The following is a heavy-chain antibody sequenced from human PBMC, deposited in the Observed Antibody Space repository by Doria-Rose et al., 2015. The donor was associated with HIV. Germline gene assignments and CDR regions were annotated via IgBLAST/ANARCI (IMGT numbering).Heavy chain of an antibody. D-gene: IGHD6-25*01. CDR2: IYYSGTT. CDR1: GGSVASGTPY. CDR3: AKQAVNWFDP. Sequence: QVQLQESGPGLVKPPETLSLTCTVSGGSVASGTPYWDWIRQTPGKGLEWIGTIYYSGTTYYNPSLRGRVTISLHTSKNQYSLKLISVTAADTGVYYCAKQAVNWFDPWGQGTLVAVSS. V-gene: IGHV4-39*01. J-gene: IGHJ5*02.